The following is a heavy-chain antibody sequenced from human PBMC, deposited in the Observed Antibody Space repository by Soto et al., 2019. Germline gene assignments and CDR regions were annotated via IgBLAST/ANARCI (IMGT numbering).Heavy chain of an antibody. Sequence: GASVKVSCKASGYTFTSYVMPWVRQAPGGRLEWMGRIDAGNGNTRYSQKFQGRVTVTRDTSASTAYMELSSLTSENTAMYYCARVGHCTSTSCYGGFDYWGPGTLVTVSS. CDR3: ARVGHCTSTSCYGGFDY. CDR1: GYTFTSYV. D-gene: IGHD2-2*01. J-gene: IGHJ4*02. CDR2: IDAGNGNT. V-gene: IGHV1-3*01.